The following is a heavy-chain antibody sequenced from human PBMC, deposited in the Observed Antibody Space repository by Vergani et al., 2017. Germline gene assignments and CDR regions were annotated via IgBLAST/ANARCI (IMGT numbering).Heavy chain of an antibody. CDR2: IRYDGSNK. CDR1: GFTFSSYG. CDR3: AKDHLGYCSGGSCFDY. J-gene: IGHJ4*02. V-gene: IGHV3-30*02. Sequence: VQLVESGGGLVQPGGSLRLSCAASGFTFSSYGMHWVRQAPGKGLEWVAFIRYDGSNKYYADSVKGRFTISRDNSKNTLYLQMNSLRAEDTAVYYCAKDHLGYCSGGSCFDYWGQGTLVTVSS. D-gene: IGHD2-15*01.